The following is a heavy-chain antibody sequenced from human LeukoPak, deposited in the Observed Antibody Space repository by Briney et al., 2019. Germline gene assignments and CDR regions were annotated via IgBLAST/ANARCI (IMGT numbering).Heavy chain of an antibody. CDR1: GGTFSSYA. V-gene: IGHV1-69*04. J-gene: IGHJ4*02. D-gene: IGHD6-13*01. CDR2: IIPILGIA. Sequence: SVKVSCKASGGTFSSYAISWVRQAPGQGLEWMGRIIPILGIANYAQKFQGRVTITADKSTSTAYMELSSLRSEDTAVYYCGTRGAGYSSSWLDYWGQGTLVTVSS. CDR3: GTRGAGYSSSWLDY.